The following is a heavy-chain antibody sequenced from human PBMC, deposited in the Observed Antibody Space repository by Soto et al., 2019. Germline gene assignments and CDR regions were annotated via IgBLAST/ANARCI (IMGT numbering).Heavy chain of an antibody. Sequence: EVQLVESGGGLVQPGGSLRLSSAASGFTVSSNYMSWVLQAPGKGLEWASVIYSGGSTYYADSVKGRFTISRDNSKNTLYLQMNSLRAEDTAVYYWARDSRRGAVADVNNWFDPWVQGSLVTVS. CDR3: ARDSRRGAVADVNNWFDP. CDR1: GFTVSSNY. CDR2: IYSGGST. J-gene: IGHJ5*02. V-gene: IGHV3-66*01. D-gene: IGHD6-19*01.